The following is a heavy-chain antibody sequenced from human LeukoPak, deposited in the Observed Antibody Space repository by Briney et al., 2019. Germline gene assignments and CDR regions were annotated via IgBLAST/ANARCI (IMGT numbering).Heavy chain of an antibody. CDR1: GFTFSIYA. D-gene: IGHD3-22*01. CDR3: AKGRPSGYYYFGY. Sequence: GGSLRLSCAASGFTFSIYAMSWVRQAPGKGLQWVSTISGSGGTTYYADSVKGRFTISRDNSKNTLYLQVNSLRAEDTAVYYCAKGRPSGYYYFGYWGQGTLVAVSS. J-gene: IGHJ4*02. CDR2: ISGSGGTT. V-gene: IGHV3-23*01.